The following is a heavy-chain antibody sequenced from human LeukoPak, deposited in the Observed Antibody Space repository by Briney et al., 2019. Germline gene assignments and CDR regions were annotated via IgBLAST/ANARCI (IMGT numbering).Heavy chain of an antibody. V-gene: IGHV1-18*01. J-gene: IGHJ6*02. Sequence: ASVKVSCKASGYTFTSSGISRVRQAPGQGLEWMGWISAYNGNTNYAQKLQGRVTMTTDTSTSTAYMELRSLRSDDTAVYYCARPHTAMVTSPYGMDVWGQGTTVTVSS. CDR2: ISAYNGNT. CDR3: ARPHTAMVTSPYGMDV. D-gene: IGHD5-18*01. CDR1: GYTFTSSG.